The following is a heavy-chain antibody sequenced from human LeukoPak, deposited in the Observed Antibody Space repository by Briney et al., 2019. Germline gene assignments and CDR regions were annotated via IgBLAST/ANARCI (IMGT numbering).Heavy chain of an antibody. CDR2: IYTSGST. V-gene: IGHV4-4*07. CDR3: ASPGGSGLRAFDI. Sequence: SETPSLTCTVSGGSISSYYWSWIRQPAGKGLEWIGRIYTSGSTNYNPSLKSRVTMSVDTSKNQFSLKLSSVTAVDTAVYYCASPGGSGLRAFDIWGQGTMVTVSS. CDR1: GGSISSYY. J-gene: IGHJ3*02. D-gene: IGHD3-10*01.